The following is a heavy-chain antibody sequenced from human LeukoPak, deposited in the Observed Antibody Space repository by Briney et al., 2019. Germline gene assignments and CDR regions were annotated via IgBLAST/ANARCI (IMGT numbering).Heavy chain of an antibody. CDR2: INHSGST. CDR3: ARGRYYGSGSYYIY. D-gene: IGHD3-10*01. CDR1: GGSFSGYY. Sequence: SETLSLTCAVYGGSFSGYYWSWIRQPPGKGREWIGEINHSGSTNYNPPLKSRVTISVDTSKNQFSLKLSSVTAADTAVYYCARGRYYGSGSYYIYWGQGTLVTVSS. J-gene: IGHJ4*02. V-gene: IGHV4-34*01.